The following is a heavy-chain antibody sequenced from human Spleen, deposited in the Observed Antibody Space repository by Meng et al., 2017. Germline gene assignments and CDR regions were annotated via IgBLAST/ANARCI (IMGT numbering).Heavy chain of an antibody. CDR3: ARGFNGGNSGAFGY. J-gene: IGHJ4*02. CDR2: ISTSGNTI. D-gene: IGHD4-23*01. V-gene: IGHV3-11*01. Sequence: VQLVGSGGGLVKPGGALRLSCPASGFTFSDYYMSWIRQAPGKGLEWVSYISTSGNTIYYTDSVKGRFAISRDNAKNSLYLQMSSLRAEDTAVYYCARGFNGGNSGAFGYWGQGTLVTVSS. CDR1: GFTFSDYY.